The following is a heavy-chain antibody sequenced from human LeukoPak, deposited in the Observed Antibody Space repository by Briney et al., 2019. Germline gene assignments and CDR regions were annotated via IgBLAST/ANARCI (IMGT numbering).Heavy chain of an antibody. CDR1: GFTLSTYT. CDR2: ITGSGGST. D-gene: IGHD3-3*01. Sequence: GSLRLSCAASGFTLSTYTMNWVRQAPGKGLEWVSLITGSGGSTHYADSVKGRFTLFRDTSKSTLYLHMNSLRAEDTAVYYCAKGKQYLEWLPDSWGQGTLVTVSS. V-gene: IGHV3-23*01. CDR3: AKGKQYLEWLPDS. J-gene: IGHJ4*02.